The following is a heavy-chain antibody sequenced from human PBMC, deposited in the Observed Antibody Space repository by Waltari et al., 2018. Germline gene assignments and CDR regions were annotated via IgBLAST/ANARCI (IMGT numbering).Heavy chain of an antibody. D-gene: IGHD1-20*01. CDR1: GFHFGSHA. CDR3: AKPFYNWDDPLHS. J-gene: IGHJ4*02. V-gene: IGHV3-23*01. Sequence: DVQVLESGGGLVQPGGSLRLSCPVSGFHFGSHAISWVRQAPGAGLLWVSAISVSDDTYYANSVKGRFTISRDTSTNTVYLQLKNLRTEDTALYYCAKPFYNWDDPLHSWGRGTLVTVSS. CDR2: ISVSDDT.